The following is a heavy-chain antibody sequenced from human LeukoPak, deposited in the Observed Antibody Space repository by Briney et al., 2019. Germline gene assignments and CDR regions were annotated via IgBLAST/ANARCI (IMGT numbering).Heavy chain of an antibody. Sequence: GGSLRLSCAVSGFTFSSYSMNWVRQAPGKGLEWVSSISSSSSYIYYADSVKGRFTISRDNAKNSLYLQMNSLRAEDTAVYYCARAGDFWSGYPRNWFDPWGQGTLVTVSS. CDR2: ISSSSSYI. D-gene: IGHD3-3*01. J-gene: IGHJ5*02. V-gene: IGHV3-21*01. CDR1: GFTFSSYS. CDR3: ARAGDFWSGYPRNWFDP.